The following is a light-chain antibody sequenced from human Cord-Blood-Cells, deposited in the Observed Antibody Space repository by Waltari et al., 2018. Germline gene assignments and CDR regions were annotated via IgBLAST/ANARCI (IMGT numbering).Light chain of an antibody. J-gene: IGLJ1*01. CDR3: SSYTSSSTYV. CDR2: DVS. Sequence: QSALTQPVSVSASSGQSITIPRTGTSGDVDGYHSAPWYQQHPGKAPKLMIYDVSNRPSGVSNRFSGSKSGNTASLTISGLQAEDEADYYCSSYTSSSTYVFGTGTKVTVL. CDR1: SGDVDGYHS. V-gene: IGLV2-14*03.